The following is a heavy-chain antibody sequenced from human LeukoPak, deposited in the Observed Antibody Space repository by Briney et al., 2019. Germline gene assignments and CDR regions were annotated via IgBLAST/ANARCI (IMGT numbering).Heavy chain of an antibody. CDR2: ISFDGSNR. J-gene: IGHJ4*02. Sequence: GRSLRLSRAAFGLTFSRYGMHSVRPAADKWLGLVAVISFDGSNRYYAASVKGRFTIHRDNSKNTLYLQMNSLRAEDTAVYFGAKDLSPDPLWPKPDYWGQGTLVTVSS. V-gene: IGHV3-30*18. D-gene: IGHD3-10*01. CDR1: GLTFSRYG. CDR3: AKDLSPDPLWPKPDY.